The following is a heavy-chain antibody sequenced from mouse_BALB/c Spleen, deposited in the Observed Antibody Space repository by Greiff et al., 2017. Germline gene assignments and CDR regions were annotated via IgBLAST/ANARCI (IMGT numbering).Heavy chain of an antibody. D-gene: IGHD2-14*01. CDR1: GFTFSSYA. J-gene: IGHJ4*01. Sequence: EVKLMESGGGLVKPGGSLKLSCAASGFTFSSYAMSWVRQSPEKRLEWVAEISSGGSYTYYPDTVTGRFTISRDNAKNTLYLEMSSLRSEDTAMYYCARGDYRYLYAMDYWGQGTSVTVSS. V-gene: IGHV5-9-4*01. CDR2: ISSGGSYT. CDR3: ARGDYRYLYAMDY.